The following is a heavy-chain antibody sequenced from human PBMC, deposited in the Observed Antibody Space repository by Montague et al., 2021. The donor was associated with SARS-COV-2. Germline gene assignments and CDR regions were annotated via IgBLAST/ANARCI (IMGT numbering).Heavy chain of an antibody. J-gene: IGHJ3*02. CDR2: IDWXDDK. Sequence: PALVKSTQTLTLTCTFSGFSLSTSGMCVSWIRQPPGKALEWLARIDWXDDKYYSTSLKTRLTISKDTSKNQVVLTMTNMDPVDTATYYCARMQATVNAFDIWGQGTVVTVSS. V-gene: IGHV2-70*11. CDR3: ARMQATVNAFDI. CDR1: GFSLSTSGMC. D-gene: IGHD4-17*01.